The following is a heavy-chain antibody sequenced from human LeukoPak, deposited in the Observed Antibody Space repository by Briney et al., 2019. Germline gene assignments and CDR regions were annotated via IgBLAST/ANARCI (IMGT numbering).Heavy chain of an antibody. CDR1: GYTFTGYY. V-gene: IGHV1-2*06. J-gene: IGHJ3*01. CDR2: MNPNSGGA. Sequence: ASVKVSCKASGYTFTGYYIHWVRQAPGQGPEWMGRMNPNSGGAHYAQNFQGRVTMTRDTSISTAYMELTSLRSDDTAVYYCARVRLGRGVDDAFDLWGQGTMVTLSS. CDR3: ARVRLGRGVDDAFDL. D-gene: IGHD3-10*01.